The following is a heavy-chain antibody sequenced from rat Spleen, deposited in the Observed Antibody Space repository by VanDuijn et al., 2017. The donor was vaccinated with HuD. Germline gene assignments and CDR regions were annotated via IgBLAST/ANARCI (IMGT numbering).Heavy chain of an antibody. CDR3: TRYYYDGSMDA. CDR1: GFSLTSNS. Sequence: QVQLKESGPGLVQPSQTLSLTCTVSGFSLTSNSVHWVRQPPGKGLEWMGGIWGDGSTDYNSALKSRLSISRDTSKSQVFLKMNSLQTDDTAIYFCTRYYYDGSMDAWGQGASVTVSS. D-gene: IGHD1-12*03. V-gene: IGHV2-1*01. CDR2: IWGDGST. J-gene: IGHJ4*01.